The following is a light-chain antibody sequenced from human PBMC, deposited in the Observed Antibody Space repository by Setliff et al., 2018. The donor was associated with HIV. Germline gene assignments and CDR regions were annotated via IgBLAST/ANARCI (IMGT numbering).Light chain of an antibody. CDR1: KLGDKY. Sequence: SYELTRPPSVSVSPGQTASITCSGDKLGDKYACWYQQKPGQSPVLVIYQDNKRPSGIPERFSGSNSGNTATLTISGTQAMDEADYYCQAWDSSTLYVFGTGTKVTVL. J-gene: IGLJ1*01. CDR3: QAWDSSTLYV. V-gene: IGLV3-1*01. CDR2: QDN.